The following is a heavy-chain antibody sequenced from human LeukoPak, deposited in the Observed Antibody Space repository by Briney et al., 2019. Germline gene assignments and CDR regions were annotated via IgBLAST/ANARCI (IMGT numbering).Heavy chain of an antibody. CDR1: GYNFSTKW. CDR3: ARLDSYGYGYVDY. V-gene: IGHV5-51*01. Sequence: GESLKISCKGSGYNFSTKWIGWVRQMPGKGLEWVAIIYPGDSDTRYYRSFQGQVSISADRSISTAYLQWGSLKASDTAMYYCARLDSYGYGYVDYWGQGTLVTVSS. J-gene: IGHJ4*02. CDR2: IYPGDSDT. D-gene: IGHD5-18*01.